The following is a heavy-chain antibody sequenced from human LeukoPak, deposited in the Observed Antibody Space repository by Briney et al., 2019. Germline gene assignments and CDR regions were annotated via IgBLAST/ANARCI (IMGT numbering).Heavy chain of an antibody. V-gene: IGHV4-34*01. D-gene: IGHD3-22*01. Sequence: SETLSLTCAVYVGSFSGYYWSWIRQPPGKGLEWIGEINHSGSTNYNPSLKSRVTISVDTSKNQFSLKLSSVTAADTAVYYCARVHYHYDSSGPEWWFDPWGQGTLVIVSS. CDR2: INHSGST. CDR3: ARVHYHYDSSGPEWWFDP. J-gene: IGHJ5*02. CDR1: VGSFSGYY.